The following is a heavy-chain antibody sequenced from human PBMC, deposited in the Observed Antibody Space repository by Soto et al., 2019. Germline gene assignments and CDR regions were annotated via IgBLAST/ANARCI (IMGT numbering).Heavy chain of an antibody. CDR2: IYWNDDK. D-gene: IGHD6-13*01. J-gene: IGHJ4*02. Sequence: QITLKESGPTLVKPTQTLTLTCTFSGFSLSTSGVGVGWIRQPPGKALEWLALIYWNDDKRYSPSLKSRLTIPKDPSKNQVVLTMTNMDPVDTATYYCAHMGQLPSLYYFDYWGQGTLVTVSS. CDR3: AHMGQLPSLYYFDY. CDR1: GFSLSTSGVG. V-gene: IGHV2-5*01.